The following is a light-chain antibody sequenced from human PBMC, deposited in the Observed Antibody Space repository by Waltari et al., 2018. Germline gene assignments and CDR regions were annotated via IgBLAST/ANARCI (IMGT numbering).Light chain of an antibody. CDR2: YDS. Sequence: SYVVTQSPSVSVAPVETARITCGGDNIGSKSLHCYQQRPGQAPVLVISYDSDRPSGIPERCSGSNSGNTATLTISWVEAEDEADYYCLVWHSTIDHQGVFGGGTKLTVL. CDR1: NIGSKS. CDR3: LVWHSTIDHQGV. J-gene: IGLJ2*01. V-gene: IGLV3-21*04.